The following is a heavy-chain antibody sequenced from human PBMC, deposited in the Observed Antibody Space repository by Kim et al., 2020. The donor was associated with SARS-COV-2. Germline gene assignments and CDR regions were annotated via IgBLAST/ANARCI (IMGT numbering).Heavy chain of an antibody. Sequence: SETLSLTCHVSGGSINSSRYHWAWIRQPPGKGLEWIGHIFYSGSTFSNPSLKSRLTMSVDTSKNQFSLRLSSVTAADTAVYYCARRVRFFEKIDDWGQG. CDR2: IFYSGST. CDR3: ARRVRFFEKIDD. CDR1: GGSINSSRYH. V-gene: IGHV4-39*01. J-gene: IGHJ4*02. D-gene: IGHD3-9*01.